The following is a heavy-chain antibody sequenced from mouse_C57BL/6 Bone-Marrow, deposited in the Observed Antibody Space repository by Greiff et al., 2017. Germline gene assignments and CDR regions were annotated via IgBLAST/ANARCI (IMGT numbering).Heavy chain of an antibody. CDR2: IYPGDGDT. J-gene: IGHJ2*01. D-gene: IGHD1-1*01. V-gene: IGHV1-82*01. CDR1: GYAFSSSW. CDR3: ARYYYGCDY. Sequence: VQRVESGPELVKPGASVKISCKASGYAFSSSWMNWVKQRPGKGLEWIGRIYPGDGDTNYNGKFKGKATLTADKSSSTAYMQLSSLTSEDSAVYFCARYYYGCDYWGQGTTLTVAS.